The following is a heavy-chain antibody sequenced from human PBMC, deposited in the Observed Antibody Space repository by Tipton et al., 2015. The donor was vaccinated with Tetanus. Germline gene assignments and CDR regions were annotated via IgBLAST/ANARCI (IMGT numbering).Heavy chain of an antibody. CDR3: ARDYSPPGGRYYGYFDL. CDR2: IVTILGAP. J-gene: IGHJ2*01. CDR1: GGTFSDYV. Sequence: QVQLVQSGAEVKKPGSSVKVSCKASGGTFSDYVITWVRQAPGQGLEWMGGIVTILGAPNYAQKFQGRVTITADESTSTAYMELSSLRSEDTAVYYCARDYSPPGGRYYGYFDLWGRGTLVTVSS. V-gene: IGHV1-69*01. D-gene: IGHD3-16*01.